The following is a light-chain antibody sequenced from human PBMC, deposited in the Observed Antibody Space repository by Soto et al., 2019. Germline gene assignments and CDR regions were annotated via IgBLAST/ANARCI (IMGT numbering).Light chain of an antibody. J-gene: IGKJ2*01. CDR1: QDISNY. Sequence: DIQMTQSPSSLSASVGDRVTITCQASQDISNYLNWYQQKPGKAPKHLIYDASNLETGVPSRFSGSGSGTDFTFTISSLQHEDIATYYCQQYDNLPPYTFGQGTKLEIK. V-gene: IGKV1-33*01. CDR3: QQYDNLPPYT. CDR2: DAS.